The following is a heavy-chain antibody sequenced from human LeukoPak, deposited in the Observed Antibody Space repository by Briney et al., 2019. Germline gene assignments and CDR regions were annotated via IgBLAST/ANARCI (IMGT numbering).Heavy chain of an antibody. J-gene: IGHJ3*02. CDR2: MSGGGGST. Sequence: HSGGSLRLSCAASGFTFSSYAMTWVRQAPGKGLEWVSAMSGGGGSTYYADSEKGRFTISRDNSKNTLYLQMSSLRAEDTAVYYCAKDRRDGYNFPLAFDIWGQGTMVTVSS. D-gene: IGHD5-24*01. CDR3: AKDRRDGYNFPLAFDI. V-gene: IGHV3-23*01. CDR1: GFTFSSYA.